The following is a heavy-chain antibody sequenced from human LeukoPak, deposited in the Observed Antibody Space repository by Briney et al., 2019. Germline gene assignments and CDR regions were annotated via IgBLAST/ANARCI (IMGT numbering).Heavy chain of an antibody. D-gene: IGHD4-23*01. CDR3: ARVGWWKGGGDYGGNDYYYYMDV. Sequence: SETLSLTCTVSGGSISSGSYYWSWIRQPAGKGLEWIGRIYTSGSTNYNPSLKSRVTISVDTSKNQFSLKLSSVTAADTAVYYCARVGWWKGGGDYGGNDYYYYMDVRGKGTTVTVSS. CDR2: IYTSGST. V-gene: IGHV4-61*02. J-gene: IGHJ6*03. CDR1: GGSISSGSYY.